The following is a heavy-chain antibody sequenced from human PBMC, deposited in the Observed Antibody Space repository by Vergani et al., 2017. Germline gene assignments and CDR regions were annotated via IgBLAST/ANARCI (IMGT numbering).Heavy chain of an antibody. CDR2: ITRGSKSI. V-gene: IGHV3-21*06. J-gene: IGHJ4*02. CDR1: GFDFTNSA. CDR3: ARTRSPIAMIRQFEQ. Sequence: EVQLVESGGGVVKPGGSLTISCATSGFDFTNSAMSWIRQAPGRGLQWVSSITRGSKSIYYADSVKGRFTITRDDVKNSLLLRMNNLKVDDTAIYYCARTRSPIAMIRQFEQWGQGTLVTVSS. D-gene: IGHD5-18*01.